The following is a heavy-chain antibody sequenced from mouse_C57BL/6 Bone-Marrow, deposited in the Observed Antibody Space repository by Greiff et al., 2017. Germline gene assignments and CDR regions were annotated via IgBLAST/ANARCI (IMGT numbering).Heavy chain of an antibody. CDR2: IYPGSGNT. D-gene: IGHD1-1*01. CDR3: ARTPDYYGSSYDAMDY. J-gene: IGHJ4*01. Sequence: QVQLQQSGAELVRPGASVKLSCKASGYTFTDYYINWVKQRPGQGLEWIARIYPGSGNTYYNEKFKGKATLTAEKSSSTAYMQLSSLTSEDSAVYFCARTPDYYGSSYDAMDYWGQGTSVTVSS. CDR1: GYTFTDYY. V-gene: IGHV1-76*01.